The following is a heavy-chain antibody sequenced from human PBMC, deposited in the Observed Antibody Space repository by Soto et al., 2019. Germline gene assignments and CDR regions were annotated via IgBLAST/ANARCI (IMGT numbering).Heavy chain of an antibody. V-gene: IGHV3-23*01. CDR3: AKAGGAAGTVDYFDY. Sequence: PGGSLRLSCAASGITFSNYAINWVRQSPGKGLEWVSVISGSVGSTYYADSVKGRFTITRDNSKDTLYLQMNSLRAEDTAVYYCAKAGGAAGTVDYFDYWGQGTLVTVSS. CDR2: ISGSVGST. CDR1: GITFSNYA. D-gene: IGHD6-13*01. J-gene: IGHJ4*02.